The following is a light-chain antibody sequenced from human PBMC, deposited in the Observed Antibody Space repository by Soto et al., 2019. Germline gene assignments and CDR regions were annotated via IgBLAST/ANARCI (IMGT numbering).Light chain of an antibody. J-gene: IGLJ1*01. CDR1: SSDVGGYNY. Sequence: QSALTQPASVSGSPGQSITISFTGTSSDVGGYNYVSWCQQHPGKAPKLMIYEVSNRPSGVSNRFSASKSGNTASLTISGRQADDEADDYCSSYTSSSTYVFGTGTKLTVL. CDR3: SSYTSSSTYV. CDR2: EVS. V-gene: IGLV2-14*01.